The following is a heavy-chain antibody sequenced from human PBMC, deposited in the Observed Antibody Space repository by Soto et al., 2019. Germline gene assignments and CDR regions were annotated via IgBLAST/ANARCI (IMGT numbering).Heavy chain of an antibody. CDR1: GGSISNYY. CDR2: IYYSGST. Sequence: QVHLQESGPGLVKPSETLSLTCTVSGGSISNYYWSWIRQPPGKGLEWIAYIYYSGSTNYNPSLKSRVTISLDTSKNQFSLKLSSVTAADTAVYYCARTEAATLSDYWGQGTLVTVSS. D-gene: IGHD2-15*01. V-gene: IGHV4-59*01. CDR3: ARTEAATLSDY. J-gene: IGHJ4*02.